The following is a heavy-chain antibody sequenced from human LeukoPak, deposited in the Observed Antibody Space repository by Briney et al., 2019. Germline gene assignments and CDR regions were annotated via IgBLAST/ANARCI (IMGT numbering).Heavy chain of an antibody. J-gene: IGHJ4*02. CDR1: GFTFSTYG. CDR2: ISGSASGGIT. D-gene: IGHD3-10*01. Sequence: GGSLRLSCAASGFTFSTYGMSWVRQSPGKGLEWVSAISGSASGGITNYADSVKGRFTISRDNYKNTLYLQMNSLRVEETAVYYCANHRSAFEFWGQGTLVTVSS. CDR3: ANHRSAFEF. V-gene: IGHV3-23*01.